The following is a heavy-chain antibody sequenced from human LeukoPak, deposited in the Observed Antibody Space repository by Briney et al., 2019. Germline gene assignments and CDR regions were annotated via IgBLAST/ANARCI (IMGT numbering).Heavy chain of an antibody. CDR1: SGSINSYY. CDR3: ARHGYTASHYFLDF. D-gene: IGHD3-16*01. Sequence: SETLSLTCTVSSGSINSYYWGWVRQPAGRGLEWIGRIYTTGKTDYNPSLKSRLTMSVDTSKRQFSLNLTSVTAADTAIYFCARHGYTASHYFLDFWSQGTLATVSS. CDR2: IYTTGKT. V-gene: IGHV4-4*07. J-gene: IGHJ4*02.